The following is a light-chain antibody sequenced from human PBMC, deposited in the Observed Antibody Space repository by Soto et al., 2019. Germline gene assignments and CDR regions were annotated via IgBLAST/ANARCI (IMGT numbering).Light chain of an antibody. J-gene: IGKJ1*01. CDR1: ESLLHTNGFHY. Sequence: DIVVTQSPLSLPVTPGESASISCRSDESLLHTNGFHYLDWYLQKPGQSPQLLISLGSNRAPGVPERFSGSGSGTDFTLRISRVEADDVGVYYCMQVLLSWTSCQGTKVEI. CDR3: MQVLLSWT. CDR2: LGS. V-gene: IGKV2-28*01.